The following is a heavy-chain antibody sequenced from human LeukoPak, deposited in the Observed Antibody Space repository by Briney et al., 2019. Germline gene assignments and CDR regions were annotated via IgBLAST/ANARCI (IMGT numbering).Heavy chain of an antibody. CDR3: AKVVAATPTGIHGAFDI. Sequence: GGSLRLSCAASGFTFSSYGMSWVRQAPGKGLEWVSAISGSGGSTYYADSVKGRFTISRDNAKNSLYLQMNSLRAEDMALYYCAKVVAATPTGIHGAFDIWGQGTMVTVSS. CDR2: ISGSGGST. CDR1: GFTFSSYG. V-gene: IGHV3-23*01. D-gene: IGHD2-15*01. J-gene: IGHJ3*02.